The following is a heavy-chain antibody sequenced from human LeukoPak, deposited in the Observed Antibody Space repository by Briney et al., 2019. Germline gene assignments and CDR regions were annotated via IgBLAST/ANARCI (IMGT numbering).Heavy chain of an antibody. V-gene: IGHV4-4*07. Sequence: PSETLSLTCTVSGGSVSSYCWSWIRQPAGKGLEWIGRIYTSGSTNYNPSLKSRVTMSVDTSKNQFSLKLSSVTAADTAVYYCARDMEVVVVPAAMVGWFDPWGQGTLVTVSS. CDR1: GGSVSSYC. D-gene: IGHD2-2*01. CDR2: IYTSGST. J-gene: IGHJ5*02. CDR3: ARDMEVVVVPAAMVGWFDP.